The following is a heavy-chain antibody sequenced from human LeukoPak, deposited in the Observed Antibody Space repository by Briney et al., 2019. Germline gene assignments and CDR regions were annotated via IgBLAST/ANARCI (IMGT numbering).Heavy chain of an antibody. D-gene: IGHD2-2*01. Sequence: SGTLSLTCTVSGGSISSYYWSWIRQPPGKGLEWIGYIYYSGSTNYNPSLKSRVTISVDTSKNQFSLKLSSVTAADTAVYYCARRKGYCSSTSCTDYYYYGMDVWGQGTTVTVSS. CDR2: IYYSGST. CDR3: ARRKGYCSSTSCTDYYYYGMDV. V-gene: IGHV4-59*08. J-gene: IGHJ6*02. CDR1: GGSISSYY.